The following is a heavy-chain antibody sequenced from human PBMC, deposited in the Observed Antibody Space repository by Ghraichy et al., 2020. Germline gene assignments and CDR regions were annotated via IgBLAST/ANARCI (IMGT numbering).Heavy chain of an antibody. CDR2: IKYSGVT. CDR3: ARGGLYYDFWSGYRRFDY. Sequence: SETLSLTCGVYGGSFSGSYWSWIRQPPGKGLEWLGAIKYSGVTSYNPSLKSRVTILVDTSKNQFSLKVTSVTAADTAVYYCARGGLYYDFWSGYRRFDYWVQGTLFTISS. D-gene: IGHD3-3*01. CDR1: GGSFSGSY. J-gene: IGHJ4*02. V-gene: IGHV4-34*01.